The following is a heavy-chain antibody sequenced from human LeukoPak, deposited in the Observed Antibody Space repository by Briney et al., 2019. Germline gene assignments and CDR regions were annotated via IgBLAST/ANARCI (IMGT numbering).Heavy chain of an antibody. CDR2: IYHSGST. V-gene: IGHV4-38-2*01. Sequence: SETLSLTCAVSGYSISSGYYWGWIRQPPGKGLEWIGSIYHSGSTYYNPSLKSRVTISVDTSKNRFSLKLSSVTAANTAVYYCARLSVYHYSGSYLIRGWFDPWGQGTLVTVSS. J-gene: IGHJ5*02. D-gene: IGHD3-10*01. CDR3: ARLSVYHYSGSYLIRGWFDP. CDR1: GYSISSGYY.